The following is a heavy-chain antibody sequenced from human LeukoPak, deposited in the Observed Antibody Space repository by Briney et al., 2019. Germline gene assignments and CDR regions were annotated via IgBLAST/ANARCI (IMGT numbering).Heavy chain of an antibody. J-gene: IGHJ5*02. Sequence: SETLSLTCTVSGDSISSSSYYWSWIRQPAGKGLEWIGRIYTSGSTNYNPSLKSRVTMSVDTSKNQFSLKLSSVTAADTAVYYCARDLDYYGSGSYLRRRRDVRFDPWGQGTLVTVSS. D-gene: IGHD3-10*01. CDR1: GDSISSSSYY. CDR3: ARDLDYYGSGSYLRRRRDVRFDP. V-gene: IGHV4-61*02. CDR2: IYTSGST.